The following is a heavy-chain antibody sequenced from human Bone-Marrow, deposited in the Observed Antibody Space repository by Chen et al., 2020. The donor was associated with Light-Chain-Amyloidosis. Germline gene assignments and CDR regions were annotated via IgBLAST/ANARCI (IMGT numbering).Heavy chain of an antibody. CDR3: ARYEPHFSDSIISGYTA. J-gene: IGHJ5*02. Sequence: QVEFQQWGAGLLKPSETLSLTCGIHNGAFGDDYWTWIRQPPGKGLQWIAEINHSGSANYNSSLKSRTTISVDKSKNQFSLRMISVTAADTAVYYCARYEPHFSDSIISGYTAWGQGTSVTVSS. CDR2: INHSGSA. CDR1: NGAFGDDY. V-gene: IGHV4-34*01. D-gene: IGHD5-12*01.